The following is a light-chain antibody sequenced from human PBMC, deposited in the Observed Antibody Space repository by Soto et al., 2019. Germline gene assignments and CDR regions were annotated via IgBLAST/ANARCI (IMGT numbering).Light chain of an antibody. CDR3: QQYGSSPLIS. V-gene: IGKV3-20*01. Sequence: EIVLTQSPGTLSLSPGERATLSCRASQSVSSSYLAWYQQKPGQAPKLLIYGVSTRATGIPARFSGSGSGTDFTLIISRLEPEDFAVYYCQQYGSSPLISFGPGTKVDIK. CDR2: GVS. CDR1: QSVSSSY. J-gene: IGKJ3*01.